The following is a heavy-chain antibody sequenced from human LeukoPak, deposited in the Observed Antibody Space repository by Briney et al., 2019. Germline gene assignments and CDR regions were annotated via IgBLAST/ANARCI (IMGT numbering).Heavy chain of an antibody. D-gene: IGHD3-22*01. Sequence: GGSLRLSCAASGFTFSSYSMNWVRQAPGKGLEWVSYISSSSSTIYYADSVKGRFTISRDNSKNTLYLQMNSLRAEDTAVYYCAKDLKNYDSSGYYFGPDYWGQGTLVTVSS. CDR1: GFTFSSYS. V-gene: IGHV3-48*01. CDR3: AKDLKNYDSSGYYFGPDY. J-gene: IGHJ4*02. CDR2: ISSSSSTI.